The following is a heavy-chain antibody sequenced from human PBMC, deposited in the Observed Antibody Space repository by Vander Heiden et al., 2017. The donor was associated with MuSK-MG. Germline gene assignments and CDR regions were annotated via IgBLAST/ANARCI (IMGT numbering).Heavy chain of an antibody. Sequence: QVQLVQSGAEVKKPGASVKVSCKASAYTFTGYYMHWVRTAPGQWLELMGWSTPNSGGTNYAQKFQGRVIMTRDTYISTAYMELSRLRSDDTAVYYCARVRGPGDIVVVVAADYGMDVWGQGTTVTVSS. CDR2: STPNSGGT. D-gene: IGHD2-15*01. J-gene: IGHJ6*02. CDR3: ARVRGPGDIVVVVAADYGMDV. CDR1: AYTFTGYY. V-gene: IGHV1-2*02.